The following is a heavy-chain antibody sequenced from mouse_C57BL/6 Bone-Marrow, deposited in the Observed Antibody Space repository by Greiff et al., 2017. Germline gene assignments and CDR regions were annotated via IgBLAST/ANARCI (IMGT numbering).Heavy chain of an antibody. Sequence: EVQLQQSGPELVKPGASVKISCKASGYTFTDYYMNWVKQSHGKSLEWIGDINPNNGGTSYNQKFKGKDTLTVDKSSSTAYMELRSLTSEDSAVYYCARDYYGSSWAMDYWGQGTSVTVSS. CDR3: ARDYYGSSWAMDY. CDR1: GYTFTDYY. J-gene: IGHJ4*01. D-gene: IGHD1-1*01. V-gene: IGHV1-26*01. CDR2: INPNNGGT.